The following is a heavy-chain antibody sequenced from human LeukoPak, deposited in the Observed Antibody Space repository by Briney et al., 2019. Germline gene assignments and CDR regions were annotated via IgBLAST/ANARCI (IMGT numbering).Heavy chain of an antibody. J-gene: IGHJ4*02. V-gene: IGHV4-38-2*02. Sequence: SETLSLTCTVSGYSISSGYYWGWIRQPPGKGLEWIGSIYHSGSTYYNPSLKSRVTISVDTSKNQFSLKLSSVTAADTAVYYCARGVLRYFDWYLHWGQGTLVTVSS. CDR2: IYHSGST. D-gene: IGHD3-9*01. CDR1: GYSISSGYY. CDR3: ARGVLRYFDWYLH.